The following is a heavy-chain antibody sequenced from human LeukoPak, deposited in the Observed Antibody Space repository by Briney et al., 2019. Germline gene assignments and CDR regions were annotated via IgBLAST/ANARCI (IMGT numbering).Heavy chain of an antibody. Sequence: ASVKVSCKTSGYTFTGYYMHWVRHAPGQGLEWMGWMNPNSGGSNYAQKFQGRDTMTRDTSIGTAYMELSSLRSDDTAVYYCATRVVAGIPYYFDHWGQGTLVTVSS. V-gene: IGHV1-2*02. CDR1: GYTFTGYY. D-gene: IGHD6-19*01. J-gene: IGHJ4*02. CDR3: ATRVVAGIPYYFDH. CDR2: MNPNSGGS.